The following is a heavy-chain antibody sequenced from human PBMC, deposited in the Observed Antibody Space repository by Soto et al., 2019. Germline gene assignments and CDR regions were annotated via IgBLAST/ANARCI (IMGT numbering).Heavy chain of an antibody. CDR1: GGSVNNYY. Sequence: QVQLQESGPGLVKPSETLSLTCCVSGGSVNNYYWNWIGQPPGKGLEWIGYMYFSGRTNYNPSLKGRATTSVDTSKNQFSLQLRSVTSADTAVYYCARRTRSLGQFDYWGQGTLLTVS. J-gene: IGHJ4*02. CDR2: MYFSGRT. D-gene: IGHD4-17*01. V-gene: IGHV4-59*02. CDR3: ARRTRSLGQFDY.